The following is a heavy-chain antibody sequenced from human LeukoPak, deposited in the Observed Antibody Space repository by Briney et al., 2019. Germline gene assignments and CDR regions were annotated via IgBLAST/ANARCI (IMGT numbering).Heavy chain of an antibody. D-gene: IGHD1-26*01. CDR2: VYYSGST. V-gene: IGHV4-61*01. Sequence: SETLSLTCTVSGGSVSSGSFYWSWIRQPPGKGLGWIGYVYYSGSTNYNPSLKSRVTISVDTSKNQFSLKLSSVTAADTAVYYCARDIPPRGSYYDYWGQGTLVTVSS. J-gene: IGHJ4*02. CDR3: ARDIPPRGSYYDY. CDR1: GGSVSSGSFY.